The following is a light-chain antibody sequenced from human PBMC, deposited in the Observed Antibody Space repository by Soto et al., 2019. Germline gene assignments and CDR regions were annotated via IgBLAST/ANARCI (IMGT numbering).Light chain of an antibody. V-gene: IGLV2-11*01. J-gene: IGLJ1*01. CDR2: DVS. Sequence: QSVLTQPRSVSGSPGQSVTISCTETSSDVGGYNYVSWYQQHPGKAPKLMIYDVSKRPSGVPDRFSGSKSGNTASLTISGLQAEDEADYYCCSYAGSSTYVFGTGTKVTVL. CDR3: CSYAGSSTYV. CDR1: SSDVGGYNY.